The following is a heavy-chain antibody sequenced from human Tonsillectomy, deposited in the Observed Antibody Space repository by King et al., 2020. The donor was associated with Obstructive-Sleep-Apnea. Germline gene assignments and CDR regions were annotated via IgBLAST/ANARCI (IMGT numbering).Heavy chain of an antibody. CDR3: ARGDEIEYDSRQDYVMDV. V-gene: IGHV3-30*02. J-gene: IGHJ6*02. CDR2: IRYDGRYK. Sequence: VQLVESGGGVVQPGRSLRLSCSASGFTFSIYDIHWVRQAPGKGLEGVAFIRYDGRYKKCGDSVKGRCTISRDNSQNTVSVQMNSLRLDDTAVYFCARGDEIEYDSRQDYVMDVWGQGTTVTVSS. CDR1: GFTFSIYD. D-gene: IGHD2/OR15-2a*01.